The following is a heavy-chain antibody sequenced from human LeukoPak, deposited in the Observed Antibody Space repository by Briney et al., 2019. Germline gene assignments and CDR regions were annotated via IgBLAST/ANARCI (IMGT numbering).Heavy chain of an antibody. J-gene: IGHJ5*02. D-gene: IGHD1-7*01. Sequence: SETLSLTCTVSGVSISSSSYHWGWSRQPPGKGLEWIGSIYYSGNTYYSPSLKSRVTLSVDTSKSQFSLNLSSVTAADTAVYFCAKGTRFDPWGQGTLVTVSS. V-gene: IGHV4-39*07. CDR1: GVSISSSSYH. CDR3: AKGTRFDP. CDR2: IYYSGNT.